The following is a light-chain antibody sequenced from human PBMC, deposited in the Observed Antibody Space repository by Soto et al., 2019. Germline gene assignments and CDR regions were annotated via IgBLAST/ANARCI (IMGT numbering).Light chain of an antibody. V-gene: IGKV1-5*01. J-gene: IGKJ1*01. CDR3: HQYNSYTWT. CDR2: DTS. CDR1: QSVSDW. Sequence: DFQKPQYPASQSVSVGDRVTISFGASQSVSDWLAWYQQKPGNPPKLLIYDTSRLESAVPSRFSASGSGTEFTLTISGLQPDDFATYYCHQYNSYTWTFGQGTKVDIK.